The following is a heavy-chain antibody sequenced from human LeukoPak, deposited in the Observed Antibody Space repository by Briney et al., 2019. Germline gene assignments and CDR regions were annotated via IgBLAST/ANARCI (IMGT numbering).Heavy chain of an antibody. CDR2: IKQDETEK. CDR3: VKSRRVGANQRGLFDY. D-gene: IGHD1-26*01. J-gene: IGHJ4*02. V-gene: IGHV3-7*03. Sequence: GGSLRLSCTASGFTFSNFWMGWVRQAPGKGLEWVANIKQDETEKFYLGSVEGRFTISRDNSKNTVYLQMNSLRADDTAVYYCVKSRRVGANQRGLFDYWGQGTLVTVSP. CDR1: GFTFSNFW.